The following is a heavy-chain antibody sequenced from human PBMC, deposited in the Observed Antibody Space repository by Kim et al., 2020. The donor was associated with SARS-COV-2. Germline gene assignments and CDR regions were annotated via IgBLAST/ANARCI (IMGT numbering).Heavy chain of an antibody. CDR2: AYDSVNT. CDR1: GGSFSSSSYY. V-gene: IGHV4-39*01. D-gene: IGHD6-19*01. Sequence: SETLSLTCTVSGGSFSSSSYYWGWLREPPGKGLDWIGSAYDSVNTYYNASLKSRVTISVYTYKNQLSLKLVSGTATDTTVDYCWRYVRDSSDWYVDF. J-gene: IGHJ2*01. CDR3: WRYVRDSSDWYVDF.